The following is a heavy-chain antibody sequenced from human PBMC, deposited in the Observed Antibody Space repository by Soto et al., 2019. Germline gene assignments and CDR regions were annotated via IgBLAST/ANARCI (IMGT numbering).Heavy chain of an antibody. Sequence: EVQLVQSGTEVKKPGESLRISCQVSGYIFTTYWISWVRQVSGKGLEWLGRIDPVESYSNYSPSFRGHVTFSVDKSISTAYLQWSNLKSSDSAIYYCARHPAGNAAFGAYDSWGQGTLVTVSS. CDR1: GYIFTTYW. J-gene: IGHJ3*02. CDR2: IDPVESYS. CDR3: ARHPAGNAAFGAYDS. D-gene: IGHD2-2*01. V-gene: IGHV5-10-1*03.